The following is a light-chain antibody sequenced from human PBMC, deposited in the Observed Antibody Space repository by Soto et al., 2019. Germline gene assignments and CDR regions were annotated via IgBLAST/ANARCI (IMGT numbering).Light chain of an antibody. Sequence: EIVMTQSPATLSVSPGERATLSCRASQSVSSNLAWYQQKPGQAPRLLIYGASTRATGIPARFSGSGSGTEFTLTISRLQSEDFAVYYWQQYNNWPPFTFGPGNKVDI. CDR1: QSVSSN. V-gene: IGKV3-15*01. J-gene: IGKJ3*01. CDR2: GAS. CDR3: QQYNNWPPFT.